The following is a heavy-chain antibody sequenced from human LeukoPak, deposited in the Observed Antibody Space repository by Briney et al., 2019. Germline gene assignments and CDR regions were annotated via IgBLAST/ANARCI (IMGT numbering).Heavy chain of an antibody. Sequence: GGSLRLSCAASGFTFSSYDMHWVRQATGKGLEWVSAIGTAGGTYYPGSVKGRFTISRENAKNSLYLQMNSLRVGDTAVYYCAREHNYYDSSGYYYAQSYYFDYWGQGTLVTVSS. CDR1: GFTFSSYD. D-gene: IGHD3-22*01. CDR3: AREHNYYDSSGYYYAQSYYFDY. J-gene: IGHJ4*02. CDR2: IGTAGGT. V-gene: IGHV3-13*01.